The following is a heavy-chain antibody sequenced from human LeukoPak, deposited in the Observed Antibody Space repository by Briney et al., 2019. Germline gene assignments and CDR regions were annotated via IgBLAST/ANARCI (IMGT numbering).Heavy chain of an antibody. CDR3: ARDSGTTGEVKFDP. CDR1: GGSISRYY. Sequence: SETLSLTCIVSGGSISRYYWSWIRQPAGKGLEWIGRIYGSGTTNYYNPSLKSRVTMSVDTSKNQFSLRLTSVTAADTAMYYCARDSGTTGEVKFDPWGQGTLVTVSS. V-gene: IGHV4-4*07. J-gene: IGHJ5*02. D-gene: IGHD3-10*01. CDR2: IYGSGTT.